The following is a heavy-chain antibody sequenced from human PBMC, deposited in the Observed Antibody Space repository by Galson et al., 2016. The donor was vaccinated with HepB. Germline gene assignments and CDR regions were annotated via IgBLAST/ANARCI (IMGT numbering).Heavy chain of an antibody. J-gene: IGHJ4*02. CDR3: AKALAVPALGFDF. CDR2: LADRGEST. Sequence: SLRLSCAASGFTLRNFAMSWVRQAPGKGLEWVSGLADRGESTHYTESVKGRFTISRDSSNNTLYLQLNSLRAEDTATYYCAKALAVPALGFDFWGQGTLVTVSS. V-gene: IGHV3-23*01. D-gene: IGHD6-19*01. CDR1: GFTLRNFA.